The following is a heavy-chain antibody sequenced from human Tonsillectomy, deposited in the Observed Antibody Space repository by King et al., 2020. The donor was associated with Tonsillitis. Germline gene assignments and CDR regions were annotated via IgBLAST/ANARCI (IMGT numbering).Heavy chain of an antibody. CDR2: IYYSGST. J-gene: IGHJ4*02. Sequence: QLQESGPGLVKPSETLSLTCTVSGGSISSYYWSWIRQPPGKGLEWIGYIYYSGSTNYNPYLKIRVTISVDTSKHQFSLKLSSVTAADTAVYYCARELAAAGTPYFEWYFDYWGQGTLVTVSS. D-gene: IGHD6-13*01. V-gene: IGHV4-59*01. CDR3: ARELAAAGTPYFEWYFDY. CDR1: GGSISSYY.